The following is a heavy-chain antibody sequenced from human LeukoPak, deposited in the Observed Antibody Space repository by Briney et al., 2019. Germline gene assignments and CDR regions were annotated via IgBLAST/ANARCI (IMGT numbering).Heavy chain of an antibody. CDR3: AKDPIGYVDWFDP. D-gene: IGHD2-15*01. Sequence: PGGSLRLSCAASGFIFSNYAMSWVRQAPGKGLEWVSGISDNGGGTYYADSVKGRFTISRDNSKNTLYLQMNSLRAEDTAVYYCAKDPIGYVDWFDPWGQGTLVTVSS. CDR1: GFIFSNYA. CDR2: ISDNGGGT. V-gene: IGHV3-23*01. J-gene: IGHJ5*02.